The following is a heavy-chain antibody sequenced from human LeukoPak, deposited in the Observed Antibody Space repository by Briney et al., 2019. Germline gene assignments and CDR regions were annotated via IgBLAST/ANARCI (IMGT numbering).Heavy chain of an antibody. V-gene: IGHV1-2*02. CDR3: AKRQLVHPDWFDP. Sequence: ASVKVSCKASGYTFTGYYMHWVRQAPGQGLEWMGWINPNSGGTNYAQKFQGRVTMTRDTSISTAYMELSRLRSDDTAVYYCAKRQLVHPDWFDPWGQGTLVTVSS. CDR2: INPNSGGT. CDR1: GYTFTGYY. J-gene: IGHJ5*02. D-gene: IGHD6-13*01.